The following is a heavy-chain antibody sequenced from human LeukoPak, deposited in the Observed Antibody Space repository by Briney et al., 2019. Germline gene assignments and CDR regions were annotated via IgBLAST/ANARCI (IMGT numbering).Heavy chain of an antibody. CDR1: RSMFSIYA. Sequence: PGGSLRLSCAASRSMFSIYAMSWVRQAPGKGLEWVSGISGSGGSTYYADSVKGRFTISRDNSKNTLYLQMNSLRAEDTALYYCAKDLGPYNSGLGDFDYWGQGTLVTVSS. J-gene: IGHJ4*02. CDR2: ISGSGGST. D-gene: IGHD3-10*01. CDR3: AKDLGPYNSGLGDFDY. V-gene: IGHV3-23*01.